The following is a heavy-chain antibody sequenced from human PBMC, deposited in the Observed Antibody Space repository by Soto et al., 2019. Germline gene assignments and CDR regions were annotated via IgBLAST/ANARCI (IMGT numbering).Heavy chain of an antibody. CDR1: GFIFSSYA. D-gene: IGHD3-22*01. Sequence: EVHLVESGGGLVQPGGSLRLSCAASGFIFSSYAINWVRQAPWKGLEWVSYISGSGTTIYYADSVKCRLTISRDYAKSSLYLKMNSLRAEDTAMYYCESFSRMADGYYWGQGTLVTVSS. CDR2: ISGSGTTI. CDR3: ESFSRMADGYY. J-gene: IGHJ4*02. V-gene: IGHV3-48*01.